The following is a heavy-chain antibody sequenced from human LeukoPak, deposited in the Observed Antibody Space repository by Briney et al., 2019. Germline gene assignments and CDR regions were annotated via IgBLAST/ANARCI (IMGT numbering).Heavy chain of an antibody. CDR3: TKDNGNYQTDS. Sequence: KPSETLSLTCIVSGDSISGSNYYWGWIRQPPGKGLEWIGTVHYSGNTHYNPSLKSRATLSVDTSRNQFSLRLSSVTAADTALYYCTKDNGNYQTDSWGQGTLVTVSS. CDR2: VHYSGNT. CDR1: GDSISGSNYY. D-gene: IGHD3-16*02. J-gene: IGHJ5*01. V-gene: IGHV4-39*02.